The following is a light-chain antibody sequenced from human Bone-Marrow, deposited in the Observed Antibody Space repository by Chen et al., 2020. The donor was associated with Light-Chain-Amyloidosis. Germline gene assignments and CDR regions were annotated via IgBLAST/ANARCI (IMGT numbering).Light chain of an antibody. CDR3: QSAESSGNYEVI. CDR1: DLPTKY. Sequence: SYELTQPPSVSVSPGQTARITCSGDDLPTKYAYWYQQKPGQAPVLVIHRETERPSGISERFSGSGSGTTATVTISGVQAENEADYHCQSAESSGNYEVIFGGGTKLTVL. V-gene: IGLV3-25*03. J-gene: IGLJ2*01. CDR2: RET.